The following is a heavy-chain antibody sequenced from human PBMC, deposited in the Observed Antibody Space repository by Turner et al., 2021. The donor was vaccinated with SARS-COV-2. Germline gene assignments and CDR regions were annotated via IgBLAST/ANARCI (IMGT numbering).Heavy chain of an antibody. CDR2: IYYSGRT. V-gene: IGHV4-39*01. CDR3: ARHSPELRGDYFDY. CDR1: GGSISSSSYY. Sequence: QLQLQESGPGLVKPSETLSLTCTVSGGSISSSSYYWGWIRQPPGKGLEWIGCIYYSGRTYYNPSLKSRVTISVDTSKNQFSLKLSSVTAADTAVYYCARHSPELRGDYFDYWGQGTLVTVSS. D-gene: IGHD1-26*01. J-gene: IGHJ4*02.